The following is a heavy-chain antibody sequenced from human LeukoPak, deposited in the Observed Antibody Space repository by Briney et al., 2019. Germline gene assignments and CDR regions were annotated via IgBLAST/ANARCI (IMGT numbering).Heavy chain of an antibody. D-gene: IGHD3-22*01. CDR2: IYSGGST. Sequence: PGGSLRLSCASSGLSVSSNYMSWVRQAPGKGLEWASVIYSGGSTYYADSVKGRFTISRDNSKNTLYLQMNSLRAEDTAVYYCASPLDGSGYGIKGVCWGQGTLVTVSS. V-gene: IGHV3-66*01. J-gene: IGHJ4*02. CDR1: GLSVSSNY. CDR3: ASPLDGSGYGIKGVC.